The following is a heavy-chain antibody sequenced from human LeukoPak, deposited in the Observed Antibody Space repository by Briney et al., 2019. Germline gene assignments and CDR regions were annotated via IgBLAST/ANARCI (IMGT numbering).Heavy chain of an antibody. D-gene: IGHD6-6*01. Sequence: GGSLRLSCAASGFTFSSYWMHWVRQAPGKGLVWVSRINNDGSSTSYADSVKGRFTISRDNSKNTLYLQMNSLRAEDTAVYYCAKSTNRGIAARPSGYWGQGTLVTVSS. J-gene: IGHJ4*02. CDR2: INNDGSST. CDR1: GFTFSSYW. CDR3: AKSTNRGIAARPSGY. V-gene: IGHV3-74*01.